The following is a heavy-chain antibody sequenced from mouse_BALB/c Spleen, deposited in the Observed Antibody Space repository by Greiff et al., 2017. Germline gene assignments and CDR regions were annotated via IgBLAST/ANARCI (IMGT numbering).Heavy chain of an antibody. J-gene: IGHJ4*01. D-gene: IGHD2-3*01. Sequence: DVMLVESGGGLVKPGGSLKLSCAASGFTFSSYAMSWVRQSPEKRLEWVAEISSGGSYTYYPDTVTGRFTISRDNTKNTLYLKMSSLRSEDTAMYYCARWLLQVMDYWGQGTSVTVSS. CDR2: ISSGGSYT. CDR3: ARWLLQVMDY. CDR1: GFTFSSYA. V-gene: IGHV5-9-4*01.